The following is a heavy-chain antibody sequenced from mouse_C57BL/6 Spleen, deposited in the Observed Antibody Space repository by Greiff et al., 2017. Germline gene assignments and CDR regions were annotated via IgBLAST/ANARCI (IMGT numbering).Heavy chain of an antibody. CDR1: GYSFTDYN. CDR3: AREEDYPFSY. J-gene: IGHJ3*01. V-gene: IGHV1-39*01. D-gene: IGHD2-4*01. Sequence: VQLQQPGPALVKPGASVKISCKASGYSFTDYNLNWVKQSNGKSLEWIGVINPNYGTTSSTQKFKGKATLTVGQSSSTAYMQLNCLTSADSAVYYCAREEDYPFSYWGQGTLVTVSA. CDR2: INPNYGTT.